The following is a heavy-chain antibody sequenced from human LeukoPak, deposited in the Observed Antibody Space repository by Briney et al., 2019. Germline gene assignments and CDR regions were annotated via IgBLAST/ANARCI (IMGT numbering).Heavy chain of an antibody. CDR2: IYYSGST. V-gene: IGHV4-59*01. J-gene: IGHJ4*02. CDR3: ARENSYFRQFDY. D-gene: IGHD5-18*01. Sequence: PSETLSLTCTVSGGSISSYYWSWIRQPPGKGLEWIGYIYYSGSTNYNPSLKSRVTISVDTSKNQFSLKLSSVTAADTAVYYCARENSYFRQFDYWGQGTLVTVSS. CDR1: GGSISSYY.